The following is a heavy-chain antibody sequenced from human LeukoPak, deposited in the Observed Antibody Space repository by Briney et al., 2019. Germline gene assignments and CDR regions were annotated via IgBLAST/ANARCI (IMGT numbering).Heavy chain of an antibody. CDR2: IKQDGSEK. V-gene: IGHV3-7*05. Sequence: GGSLRLSCAASGFTFSSYWMSWVRQAPGKGLEWVANIKQDGSEKNYVDSVKGRFIISRDNVKNSLFLQMNSLRAEDTAMYYCARMGSLDYWGQGTLVTVSS. D-gene: IGHD3-16*01. J-gene: IGHJ4*02. CDR1: GFTFSSYW. CDR3: ARMGSLDY.